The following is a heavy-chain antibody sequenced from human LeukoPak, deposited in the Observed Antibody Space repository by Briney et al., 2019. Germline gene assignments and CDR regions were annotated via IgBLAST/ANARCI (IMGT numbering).Heavy chain of an antibody. J-gene: IGHJ6*03. CDR3: ARTALGRYCSSTSCLYHYYYMDV. CDR1: GGSISSYY. V-gene: IGHV4-59*12. D-gene: IGHD2-2*01. Sequence: PSETLSLTCTVSGGSISSYYWSWIRQVPGKGLEWIAYIYYIGSTDYNPSLKSRVTISVDTSKNQFSLNVSSVTAADTAVYYCARTALGRYCSSTSCLYHYYYMDVWGKGTTVTVSS. CDR2: IYYIGST.